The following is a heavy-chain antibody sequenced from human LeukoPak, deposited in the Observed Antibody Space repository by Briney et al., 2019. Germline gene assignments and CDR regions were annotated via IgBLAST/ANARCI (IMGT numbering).Heavy chain of an antibody. D-gene: IGHD2-2*01. CDR3: ARGAQLEVPAALDV. J-gene: IGHJ6*02. V-gene: IGHV3-30*02. Sequence: GGSLRLSCAASGFTFSSYGMHWVRQAPGKGLEWVAFIRYDGSNKYYADSVKGRFTISRDNSKNTLYLQMNSLRADDTAVYYCARGAQLEVPAALDVWGQGTTVTVSS. CDR2: IRYDGSNK. CDR1: GFTFSSYG.